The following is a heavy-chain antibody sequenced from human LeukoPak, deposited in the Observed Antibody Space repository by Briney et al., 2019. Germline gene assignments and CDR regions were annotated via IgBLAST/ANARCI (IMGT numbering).Heavy chain of an antibody. V-gene: IGHV1-3*01. CDR2: INAGNGNT. Sequence: ASVKVSCKASGYTFTSYAMHWVRQAPGQRLEWMGWINAGNGNTKHSQKFQGRVTITRDTSASTAYMELSSLTSEDTAVYYCAGGDLALDYWGQGTLVTVSS. J-gene: IGHJ4*02. CDR3: AGGDLALDY. D-gene: IGHD2-21*01. CDR1: GYTFTSYA.